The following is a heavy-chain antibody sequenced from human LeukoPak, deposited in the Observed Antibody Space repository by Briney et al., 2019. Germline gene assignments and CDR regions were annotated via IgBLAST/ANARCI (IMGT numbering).Heavy chain of an antibody. V-gene: IGHV4-34*01. J-gene: IGHJ4*02. Sequence: SETLSLTCAVYGGSFSGYYWSWIRQPPGKGLEWIGEINQSGRTNYNPSLKSRVTMSLDTSKNQFSLKLTSVTAADTAMYSCAREVRSGYFYFDYWGQGTLVTVSS. CDR3: AREVRSGYFYFDY. CDR1: GGSFSGYY. CDR2: INQSGRT. D-gene: IGHD5-12*01.